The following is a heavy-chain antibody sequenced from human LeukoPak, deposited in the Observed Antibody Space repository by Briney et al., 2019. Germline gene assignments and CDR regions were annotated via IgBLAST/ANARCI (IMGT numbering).Heavy chain of an antibody. CDR3: ARGGPPLEYTAQPFY. Sequence: GSLRLSCAASGFTVSSNYMSWVRQPPGKGLEWSGEINHSGSTNYNPSLKSRVTISVDTSKNQFSLKLSSVTAADTAVYYCARGGPPLEYTAQPFYWGQGTLVTVSS. CDR1: GFTVSSNY. CDR2: INHSGST. V-gene: IGHV4-34*01. D-gene: IGHD5-18*01. J-gene: IGHJ4*02.